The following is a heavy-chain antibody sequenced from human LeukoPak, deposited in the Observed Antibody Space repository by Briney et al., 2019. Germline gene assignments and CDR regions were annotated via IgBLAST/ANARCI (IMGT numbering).Heavy chain of an antibody. CDR3: VGEKSFFGEAI. Sequence: KSSETLSLTCTVSGGSITTYYWNWVRQPPGKGLEWIGHMFYSGATSYNPSLKSRVAISVDTFKSQVSLKVTSVTAADTAVYYCVGEKSFFGEAIWSQGTLVTVSS. V-gene: IGHV4-59*01. J-gene: IGHJ3*02. D-gene: IGHD3-10*01. CDR1: GGSITTYY. CDR2: MFYSGAT.